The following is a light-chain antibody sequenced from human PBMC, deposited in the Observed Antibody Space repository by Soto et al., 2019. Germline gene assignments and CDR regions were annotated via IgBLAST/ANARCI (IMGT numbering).Light chain of an antibody. J-gene: IGLJ2*01. CDR3: SSHTGSNTLLL. CDR2: EVT. Sequence: QSALSQPASVSGPPGQSITISCTGSSSDIGGYNYVSWYQQYPGKAPKLLIFEVTNRPSGVSDRFSGSKSGNTASLTISGLQAEDEADYYCSSHTGSNTLLLFGGGTKLTVL. V-gene: IGLV2-14*01. CDR1: SSDIGGYNY.